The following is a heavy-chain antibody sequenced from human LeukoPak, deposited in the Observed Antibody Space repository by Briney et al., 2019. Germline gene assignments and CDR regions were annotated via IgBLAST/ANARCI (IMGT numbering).Heavy chain of an antibody. CDR2: INPDGNKK. CDR3: ARERGRGRDSPWFDY. J-gene: IGHJ4*02. Sequence: GGSLRLSCAVSGLTFSSSWMDWVRQAPGKGLEWVASINPDGNKKYSADSVKGRFTISRDNSKNTLDLQMTGLRAEDTAVYYCARERGRGRDSPWFDYWGQGTLVTVSS. V-gene: IGHV3-7*03. CDR1: GLTFSSSW. D-gene: IGHD1-26*01.